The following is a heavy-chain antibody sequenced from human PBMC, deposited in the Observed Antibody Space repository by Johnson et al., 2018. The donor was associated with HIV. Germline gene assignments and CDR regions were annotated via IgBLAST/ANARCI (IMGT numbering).Heavy chain of an antibody. J-gene: IGHJ3*02. CDR2: ISYDGSNK. Sequence: QMLLVESGGGVVQPGRSLRLSCAASEFTFSSYAMHWVRQAPGKGLEWVAVISYDGSNKYYADSVKGRFTISRDNSKNTLYLQMNSLRAEDTAVYYCARGPVMVRGVTDAFDIWGQGTMVTVSS. CDR3: ARGPVMVRGVTDAFDI. V-gene: IGHV3-30*04. CDR1: EFTFSSYA. D-gene: IGHD3-10*01.